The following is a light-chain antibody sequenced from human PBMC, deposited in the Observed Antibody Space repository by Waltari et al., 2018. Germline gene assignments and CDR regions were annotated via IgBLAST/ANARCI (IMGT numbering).Light chain of an antibody. CDR3: TSFTSSRTYV. Sequence: QSALTQPVSVSGSPGQSIAIPCPGTSRAVGGYDYVFWYQQHPGKVPKLMIYDVSARPSGVSNRFSGSKSGNTASLTISGLQAEDEADYYCTSFTSSRTYVFGTGTKVTVL. CDR1: SRAVGGYDY. V-gene: IGLV2-14*03. CDR2: DVS. J-gene: IGLJ1*01.